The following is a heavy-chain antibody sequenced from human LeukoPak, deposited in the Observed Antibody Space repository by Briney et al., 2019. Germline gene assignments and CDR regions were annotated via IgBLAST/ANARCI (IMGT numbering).Heavy chain of an antibody. CDR1: GFTFSSYS. CDR2: FTSSSSSI. D-gene: IGHD3-10*01. V-gene: IGHV3-48*02. J-gene: IGHJ4*02. CDR3: ARHYYGSRSVDH. Sequence: GGSLRLSCAASGFTFSSYSMNWVRQAPGKGLEWSSYFTSSSSSIHYADSVKGRFTVSRDNSTNSVYLQMNSLRDEDTAVYYCARHYYGSRSVDHWGQGTLVTVS.